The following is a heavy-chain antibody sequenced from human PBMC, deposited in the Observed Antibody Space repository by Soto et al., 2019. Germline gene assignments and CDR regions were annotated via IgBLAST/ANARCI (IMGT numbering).Heavy chain of an antibody. CDR2: IKSKTDGGTT. V-gene: IGHV3-15*01. CDR1: GFTLSNAW. D-gene: IGHD3-10*01. J-gene: IGHJ6*02. Sequence: PCGSLRLSCAASGFTLSNAWMSWVRQAPGKGLEWVGRIKSKTDGGTTDYAAPGKGRFTTSRDESKNTLYLQMNSLKTEDTAVYYCTTRSGGSDYYYYGMDVWGQGTTVTVSS. CDR3: TTRSGGSDYYYYGMDV.